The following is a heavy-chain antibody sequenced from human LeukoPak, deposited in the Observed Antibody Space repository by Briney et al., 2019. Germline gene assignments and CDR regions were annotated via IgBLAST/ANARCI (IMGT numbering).Heavy chain of an antibody. V-gene: IGHV3-11*01. CDR3: ARDSLLYYYDSSGGLDY. J-gene: IGHJ4*02. CDR2: ISSSGSTI. Sequence: PGGYLRLSCAASGFTFSDYYMSWIRQAPGKGLKWVSYISSSGSTIYYADSVKGRFTISRDNAKNSLYLQMNSLRAEDAAVYYCARDSLLYYYDSSGGLDYWGQGTLVTVSS. CDR1: GFTFSDYY. D-gene: IGHD3-22*01.